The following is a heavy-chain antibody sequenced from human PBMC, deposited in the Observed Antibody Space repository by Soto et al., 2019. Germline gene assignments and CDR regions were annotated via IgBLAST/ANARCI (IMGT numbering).Heavy chain of an antibody. CDR3: AKVTGTYCSTTTCYGSPDY. V-gene: IGHV3-23*01. CDR2: ISASGVST. Sequence: PGGSLRLSCAASGFAFSSDAMSWVRQAPGKGLEWVSGISASGVSTYYADSVKGRFTISRDNSKNTLHLQMNSLGAEDTAVYYCAKVTGTYCSTTTCYGSPDYRGQGTRVTVSS. D-gene: IGHD2-2*01. J-gene: IGHJ4*02. CDR1: GFAFSSDA.